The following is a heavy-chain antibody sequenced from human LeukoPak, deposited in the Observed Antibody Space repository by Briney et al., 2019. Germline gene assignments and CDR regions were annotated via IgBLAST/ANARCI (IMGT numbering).Heavy chain of an antibody. D-gene: IGHD6-13*01. Sequence: SETLSLTCAVSGGSISSSHWWSWVRQPPGKGLEWIGEIYHSWSTNYNPSLKSRVTMSVDKSKNQFSLKLSSVTAADTAVYYCAGDAAAGRDYWGQGTLVTVSS. J-gene: IGHJ4*02. V-gene: IGHV4-4*02. CDR1: GGSISSSHW. CDR3: AGDAAAGRDY. CDR2: IYHSWST.